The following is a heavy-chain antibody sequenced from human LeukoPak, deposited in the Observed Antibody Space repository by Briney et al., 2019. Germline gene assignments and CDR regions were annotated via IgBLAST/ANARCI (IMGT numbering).Heavy chain of an antibody. Sequence: SQTLSLTCAIFGDSVSSNSAAWNWIRQSPSRGLEWLGRTYYRSKWYNDYVVSVKSRITINPDTSKNQFSLQLNSVTPEDTAVYYCARAVKDWGPSDAFDIWGQGTMVTVSS. CDR2: TYYRSKWYN. CDR3: ARAVKDWGPSDAFDI. V-gene: IGHV6-1*01. J-gene: IGHJ3*02. D-gene: IGHD7-27*01. CDR1: GDSVSSNSAA.